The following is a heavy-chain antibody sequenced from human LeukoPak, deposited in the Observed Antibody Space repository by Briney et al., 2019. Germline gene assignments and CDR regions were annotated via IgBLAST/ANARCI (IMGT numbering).Heavy chain of an antibody. D-gene: IGHD6-13*01. J-gene: IGHJ4*01. V-gene: IGHV4-39*01. CDR1: GGSISTTGYY. CDR2: IYYSGST. Sequence: SETLSLTCTVSGGSISTTGYYWAWIRQPPGKGLEWIASIYYSGSTYYNSSLKSRVTISVDTSRNQFSLKLSSVTAADTALYYCASDKGYSNNYFDYWGQGTLVTVSS. CDR3: ASDKGYSNNYFDY.